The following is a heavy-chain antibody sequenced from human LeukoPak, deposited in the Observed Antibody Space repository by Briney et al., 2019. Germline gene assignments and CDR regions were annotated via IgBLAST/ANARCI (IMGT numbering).Heavy chain of an antibody. D-gene: IGHD3-22*01. V-gene: IGHV3-7*01. Sequence: GGSLRLSCAASGFTFSDYWMSWVRQVPGKGLEWVANMKQDGSEKYYVDSVKGRFTMSRDNSKNTLYLQMNSLRAEDTAVYYCARDYYDSSGYYLPFDYWGQGTLVTVSS. J-gene: IGHJ4*02. CDR3: ARDYYDSSGYYLPFDY. CDR1: GFTFSDYW. CDR2: MKQDGSEK.